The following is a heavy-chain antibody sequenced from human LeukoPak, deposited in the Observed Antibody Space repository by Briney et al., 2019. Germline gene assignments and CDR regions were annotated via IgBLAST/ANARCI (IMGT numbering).Heavy chain of an antibody. Sequence: SVKVSCKASGGTFSSYAISWVRQAPGQGLEWMGGIIPIFGTANYAQKFQGRVTITADESTSTAYMELSSLRSEDTAVYYCASRGHGYPNWFDPWGQGTLVTVSS. D-gene: IGHD3-10*01. J-gene: IGHJ5*02. CDR1: GGTFSSYA. V-gene: IGHV1-69*13. CDR2: IIPIFGTA. CDR3: ASRGHGYPNWFDP.